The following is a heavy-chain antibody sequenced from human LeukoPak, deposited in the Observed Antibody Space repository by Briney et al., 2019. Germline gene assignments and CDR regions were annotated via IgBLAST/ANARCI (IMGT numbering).Heavy chain of an antibody. J-gene: IGHJ4*02. CDR1: GGSISSDDNP. D-gene: IGHD1-7*01. CDR3: ARTYNNWNYERYFDY. Sequence: SGTLSLTCAVSGGSISSDDNPWSWIRQPPGKGLEWIGHIYHTGSTYYNPSLKSRVTISVDTSKNQFSLKLSSVTAADTAVYYCARTYNNWNYERYFDYWGQGTLVTVSS. CDR2: IYHTGST. V-gene: IGHV4-30-2*01.